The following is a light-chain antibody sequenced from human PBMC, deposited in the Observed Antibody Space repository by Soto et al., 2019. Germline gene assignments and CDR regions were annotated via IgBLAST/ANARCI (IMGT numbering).Light chain of an antibody. CDR2: GVS. CDR3: GSFTSASTRV. CDR1: RSDVGTYNF. Sequence: QSALTQPASVSGSPGQSITISCTGTRSDVGTYNFVSWYQQHPGKAPKVLIYGVSNRPSGVSDRFSGSTSGNTASLTISGLKHDDEAVYYCGSFTSASTRVFGTGTKVTVL. J-gene: IGLJ1*01. V-gene: IGLV2-14*03.